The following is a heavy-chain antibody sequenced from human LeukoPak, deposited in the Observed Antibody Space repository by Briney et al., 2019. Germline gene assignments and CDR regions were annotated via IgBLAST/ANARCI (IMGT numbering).Heavy chain of an antibody. CDR1: GLTFSSYG. Sequence: GGSLRLSCAASGLTFSSYGMHWVRQAPGKGLEWVAFIRYDGNSNYYADSVKGRFTISRDNSRSTLYLQMNSLRAEDTAVYYCAKEEVISGNHGVYFDYWGQGTLVTVSS. V-gene: IGHV3-30*02. CDR3: AKEEVISGNHGVYFDY. CDR2: IRYDGNSN. D-gene: IGHD3-22*01. J-gene: IGHJ4*02.